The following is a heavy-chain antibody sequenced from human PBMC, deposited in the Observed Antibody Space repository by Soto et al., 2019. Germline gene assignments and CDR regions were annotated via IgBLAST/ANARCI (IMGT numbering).Heavy chain of an antibody. V-gene: IGHV3-23*01. CDR2: SSATGAGT. J-gene: IGHJ4*02. Sequence: EVQLLESGGGLVQPGGSLRLSCAASGFTFSSYGMTWVRQAPGKGLEWVSFSSATGAGTYYADSVKGRFTISRDNSKHPLYLQMTSLRADDTAVYYCAKDRRAGGNYGFYSDFWGQGALVIVSS. CDR1: GFTFSSYG. CDR3: AKDRRAGGNYGFYSDF. D-gene: IGHD1-7*01.